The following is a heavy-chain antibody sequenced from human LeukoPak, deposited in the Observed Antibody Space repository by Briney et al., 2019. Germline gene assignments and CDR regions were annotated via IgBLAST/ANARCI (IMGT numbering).Heavy chain of an antibody. V-gene: IGHV3-15*01. CDR1: GFTVSNAW. CDR2: IKSKTDGGTT. Sequence: GGSLRLSCAASGFTVSNAWMSWVRQAPGKGLEWVGRIKSKTDGGTTDYAAPVKGRFTISRDDSKNTLYLQMNSLKTEDTAVYYCTTTLPHYDILTGYYGGYFDYWGQGTLVTVSS. D-gene: IGHD3-9*01. CDR3: TTTLPHYDILTGYYGGYFDY. J-gene: IGHJ4*02.